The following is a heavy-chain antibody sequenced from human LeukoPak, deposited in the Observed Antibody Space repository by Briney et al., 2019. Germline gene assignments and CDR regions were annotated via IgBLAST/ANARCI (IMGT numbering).Heavy chain of an antibody. Sequence: GGSLRLSCAASGFTFSSYWMHWVRQTPGKGLVWVSRINSDGSSTRYADSVKGRFTISRDNAKNTLYLRMNSLRAEDTAVYYCARGRYSSGWDYYFDYWGQGTLVTVSS. CDR2: INSDGSST. CDR1: GFTFSSYW. V-gene: IGHV3-74*01. J-gene: IGHJ4*02. CDR3: ARGRYSSGWDYYFDY. D-gene: IGHD6-19*01.